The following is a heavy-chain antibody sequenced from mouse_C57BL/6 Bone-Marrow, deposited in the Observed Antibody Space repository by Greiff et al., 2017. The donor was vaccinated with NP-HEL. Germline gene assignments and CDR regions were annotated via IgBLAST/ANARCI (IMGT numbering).Heavy chain of an antibody. CDR1: GFTFSDYG. V-gene: IGHV5-15*01. CDR2: ISNLAYSI. CDR3: ARQGYDEGFDY. Sequence: DVKLVESGGGLVQPGGSLKLSCAASGFTFSDYGMAWVRQAPRKGPEWVAFISNLAYSIYYADTVTGRFTISSENAKNTLYLEMSSLRSEDTAMYYCARQGYDEGFDYWGQGTTLTVSS. J-gene: IGHJ2*01. D-gene: IGHD2-2*01.